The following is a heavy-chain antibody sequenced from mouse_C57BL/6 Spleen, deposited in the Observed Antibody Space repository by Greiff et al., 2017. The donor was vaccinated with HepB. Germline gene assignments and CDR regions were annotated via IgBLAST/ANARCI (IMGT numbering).Heavy chain of an antibody. CDR1: GYSITSGYY. Sequence: VQLQESGPGLVKPSQSLSLTCSVTGYSITSGYYWNWIRQFPGNKLEWMGYISYDGSNNYNPSLKNRISITRDTSKNQFFLKLNSVTTEDTATYYCARFYYDYDRYFDVWGTGTTVTVSS. CDR2: ISYDGSN. CDR3: ARFYYDYDRYFDV. D-gene: IGHD2-4*01. V-gene: IGHV3-6*01. J-gene: IGHJ1*03.